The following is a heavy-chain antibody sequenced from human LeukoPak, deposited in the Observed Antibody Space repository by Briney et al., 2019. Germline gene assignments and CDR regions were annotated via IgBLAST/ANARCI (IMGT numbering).Heavy chain of an antibody. CDR2: IKPGGSQK. CDR3: ARDSGNFFVDF. D-gene: IGHD1-7*01. V-gene: IGHV3-7*01. CDR1: GFTFSTYW. J-gene: IGHJ4*02. Sequence: AGGSLRLSCAASGFTFSTYWMTWVRQAPGKGLEWVANIKPGGSQKFCVDSVKGRFTISRDNAKNSLYLQMNSLGAEDTAVYYCARDSGNFFVDFWGQGTLVTVSA.